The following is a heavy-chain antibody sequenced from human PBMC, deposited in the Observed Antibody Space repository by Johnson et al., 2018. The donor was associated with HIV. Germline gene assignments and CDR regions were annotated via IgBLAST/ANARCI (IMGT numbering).Heavy chain of an antibody. CDR2: IWSDGSNK. Sequence: QVQLVESGGGVVQPGRSLRLSCEASGFTFSRYGMHWVRQAPGKGLEWVAVIWSDGSNKNYTESVKGRFSLSRDNSKNTLYIQMNSLRAEDTATYYCAKSPGKDNGGNSGGIDFWGQGTRVTVSS. D-gene: IGHD4-23*01. CDR3: AKSPGKDNGGNSGGIDF. J-gene: IGHJ3*01. V-gene: IGHV3-33*03. CDR1: GFTFSRYG.